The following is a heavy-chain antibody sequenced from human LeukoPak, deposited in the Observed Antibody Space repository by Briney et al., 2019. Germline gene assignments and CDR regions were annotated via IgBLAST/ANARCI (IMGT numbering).Heavy chain of an antibody. D-gene: IGHD3-10*01. J-gene: IGHJ5*02. V-gene: IGHV4-59*08. CDR3: ARGTGTMVRGYGGRRDNNWFDP. CDR2: IYYSGST. Sequence: SETLSLSCTVSGGSISSYYWSWIRQPPGKGLEWIGYIYYSGSTNYNPSLKSRVTISVDTSKNQFSLKLSSVTAADTAVYYCARGTGTMVRGYGGRRDNNWFDPWGQGTLVTVSS. CDR1: GGSISSYY.